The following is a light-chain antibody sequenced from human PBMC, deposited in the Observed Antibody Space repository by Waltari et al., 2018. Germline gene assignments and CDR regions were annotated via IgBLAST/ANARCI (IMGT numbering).Light chain of an antibody. CDR3: QQYYSTPVT. J-gene: IGKJ2*01. CDR2: WAS. V-gene: IGKV4-1*01. CDR1: QSVLYSSNNKNY. Sequence: DIVMTQSPDSLAVSLGERATINCKSSQSVLYSSNNKNYLAWYQQKPGQPPKLLMYWASNRESGVPDRFSGSGSGTDFTLTISSRQAEDVAVYYCQQYYSTPVTFGQGTKLEIK.